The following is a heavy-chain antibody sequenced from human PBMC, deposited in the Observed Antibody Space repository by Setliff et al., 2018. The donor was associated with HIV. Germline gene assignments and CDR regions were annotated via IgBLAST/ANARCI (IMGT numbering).Heavy chain of an antibody. CDR1: GGSFSGYY. CDR2: INHSGNT. J-gene: IGHJ4*02. CDR3: ARGGQRKTSHRDCWSGYPITYFDY. D-gene: IGHD3-3*01. V-gene: IGHV4-34*01. Sequence: SETLSLTCAVYGGSFSGYYWSWIRQPPGKGLEWIGEINHSGNTNYNPSLKSRVTISVDPSNHQSSLMLTSVTPADTPVYYCARGGQRKTSHRDCWSGYPITYFDYWGQGTLVTVSS.